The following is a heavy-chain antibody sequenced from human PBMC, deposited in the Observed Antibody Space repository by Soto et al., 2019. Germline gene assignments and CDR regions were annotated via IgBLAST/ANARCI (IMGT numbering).Heavy chain of an antibody. CDR2: IDYRGTI. J-gene: IGHJ5*02. CDR3: SRRAPEGFDP. V-gene: IGHV4-39*02. Sequence: ETLSLTCAVSGGSIATSSYFWAWIRRPPGKGLEWIGSIDYRGTIYNNPSLKSRVTISADTSKNHFSLKLDSVTAADTALYYCSRRAPEGFDPWGQGTLVTVSS. CDR1: GGSIATSSYF.